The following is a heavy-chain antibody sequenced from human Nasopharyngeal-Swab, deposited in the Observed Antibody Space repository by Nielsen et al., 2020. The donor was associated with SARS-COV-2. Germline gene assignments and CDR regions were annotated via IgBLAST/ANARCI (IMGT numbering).Heavy chain of an antibody. J-gene: IGHJ5*02. D-gene: IGHD2-2*02. V-gene: IGHV3-30*04. CDR2: ISYDGSNK. Sequence: GESLKISCAAPGFTFSSYAMHWVRQAPGKGLEWVAVISYDGSNKYYADSVKGRFTISRDNSKNTLYLQMNSLRAEDTAVYYCARGDIVVVPAAIPGRPFDPWGQGTLVTVSS. CDR1: GFTFSSYA. CDR3: ARGDIVVVPAAIPGRPFDP.